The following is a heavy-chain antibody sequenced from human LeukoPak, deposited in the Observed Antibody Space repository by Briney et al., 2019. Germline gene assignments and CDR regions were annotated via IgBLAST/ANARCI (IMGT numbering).Heavy chain of an antibody. CDR3: ATGSASYYGIDY. D-gene: IGHD1-26*01. CDR1: GFIFGNAW. V-gene: IGHV3-15*01. CDR2: IKAKTDGGTI. Sequence: KPGGSLRLYCAASGFIFGNAWMSWVRQAPGKGLEWVGRIKAKTDGGTINYAAPVKGRFTISRDDSKDTLYLQMNSLKIEDSAVYYCATGSASYYGIDYWGQGTLVTVSS. J-gene: IGHJ4*02.